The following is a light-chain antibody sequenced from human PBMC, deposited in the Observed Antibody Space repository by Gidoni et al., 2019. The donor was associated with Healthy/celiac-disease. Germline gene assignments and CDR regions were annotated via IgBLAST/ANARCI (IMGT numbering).Light chain of an antibody. CDR1: QSVSSSY. V-gene: IGKV3-20*01. Sequence: EIVLTQSPGTLSLSPGERATRACRASQSVSSSYLAWYQQKPGQAPRLLIYGASSRATGIPDMFSGSGSGTDFTLTISRLEPEDFAVYYCQQYGSSPRTFGQGTKVEIK. CDR2: GAS. J-gene: IGKJ1*01. CDR3: QQYGSSPRT.